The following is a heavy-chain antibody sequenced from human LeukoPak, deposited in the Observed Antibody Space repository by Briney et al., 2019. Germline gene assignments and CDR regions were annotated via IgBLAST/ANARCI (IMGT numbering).Heavy chain of an antibody. V-gene: IGHV3-21*01. CDR2: ISSSSSYI. CDR1: GFTFSSYS. Sequence: GGSLRLSCAASGFTFSSYSMNWVRQAPGKGLEWVSSISSSSSYIYYADSVKGRFTISRDNAKNSLYLQMNSLRAEDTAVYYCARDVIAVAGTAGGWGQGTLVTVSS. CDR3: ARDVIAVAGTAGG. D-gene: IGHD6-19*01. J-gene: IGHJ4*02.